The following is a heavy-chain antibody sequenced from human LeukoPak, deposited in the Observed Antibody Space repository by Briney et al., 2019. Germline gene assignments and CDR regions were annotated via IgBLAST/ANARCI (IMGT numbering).Heavy chain of an antibody. D-gene: IGHD3-10*01. CDR3: ASPLGLGGSEDDAFDI. Sequence: GGSLRLSCAASGFIFSSYSMNWVRQAPGKGLEWVSCITSSSSSKYYADSLKGRFTISRDNAKNSLYLPMNSLSAEDTAVYYCASPLGLGGSEDDAFDIWGQGTMVTVYS. CDR2: ITSSSSSK. CDR1: GFIFSSYS. J-gene: IGHJ3*02. V-gene: IGHV3-21*01.